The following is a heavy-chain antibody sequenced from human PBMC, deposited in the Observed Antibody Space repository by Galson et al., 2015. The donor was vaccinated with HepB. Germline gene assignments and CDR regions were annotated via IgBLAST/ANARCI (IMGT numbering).Heavy chain of an antibody. V-gene: IGHV3-23*01. J-gene: IGHJ4*02. D-gene: IGHD6-19*01. CDR2: VTGDGGNT. CDR1: GFTFANYA. CDR3: AKRHTSGWFYFDY. Sequence: SLRLSCAASGFTFANYAMTWVRQPPGKGLEWVSTVTGDGGNTFYADSVKGRFTVSRDNSRTTLYLQMNSLRAEDTALYYCAKRHTSGWFYFDYWGQGSLVTVSS.